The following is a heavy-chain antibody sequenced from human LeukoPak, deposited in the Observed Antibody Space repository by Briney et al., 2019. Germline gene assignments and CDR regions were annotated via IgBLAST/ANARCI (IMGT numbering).Heavy chain of an antibody. V-gene: IGHV4-61*01. CDR3: ASYSYYYDSSGYFDY. D-gene: IGHD3-22*01. CDR1: GGSFSSGSYY. CDR2: IYYGGST. Sequence: SETLSLTCTVSGGSFSSGSYYWSWIRQPPGKGLEWIGYIYYGGSTNYNPSLKSRVTISVDTSKNQFSLKLSSVTAADTAVYYCASYSYYYDSSGYFDYWGQGTLVTVSS. J-gene: IGHJ4*02.